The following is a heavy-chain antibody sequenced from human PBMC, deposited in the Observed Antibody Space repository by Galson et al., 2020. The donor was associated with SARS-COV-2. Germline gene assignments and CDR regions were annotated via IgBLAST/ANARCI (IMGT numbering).Heavy chain of an antibody. Sequence: GGSLRLSCTASGFTFSKYSMHWVRQAPGKGLECVAVISYDGRNKHYADSVKGRFTISRDNSNNTLYLQMKSLSSEDTAVYYCARDSELGYCSRTSCYVEYFQFWGQGTLVTVSS. CDR3: ARDSELGYCSRTSCYVEYFQF. D-gene: IGHD2-2*01. CDR2: ISYDGRNK. J-gene: IGHJ1*01. V-gene: IGHV3-30*01. CDR1: GFTFSKYS.